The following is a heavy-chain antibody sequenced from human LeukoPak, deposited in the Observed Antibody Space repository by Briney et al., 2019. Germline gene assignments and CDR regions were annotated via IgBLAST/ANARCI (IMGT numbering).Heavy chain of an antibody. CDR3: ARAEGSGSGAYTLDY. J-gene: IGHJ4*02. CDR2: VNLQGST. Sequence: PSGTLSLTCGVSGGSISNTNWWTWVRQPPGKGLEWIGEVNLQGSTNYNPSLKSRVAISVDKSENHISLKLTSVTAADTAVYYCARAEGSGSGAYTLDYWGQGILVTVSS. V-gene: IGHV4-4*02. D-gene: IGHD3-10*01. CDR1: GGSISNTNW.